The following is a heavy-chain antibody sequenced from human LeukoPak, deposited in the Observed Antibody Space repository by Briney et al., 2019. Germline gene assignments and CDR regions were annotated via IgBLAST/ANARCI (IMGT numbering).Heavy chain of an antibody. Sequence: GRSLRLSCAASGFTFSTYAIHWVRQAPGKGLEWVAVISYDGSNKFYADSVKGRFTISRDNSKNTLYLQMNSLRAEDTAVYYCAKPAPHNTDYYYGVHFDYWGQGTLVTVSS. CDR2: ISYDGSNK. J-gene: IGHJ4*02. CDR3: AKPAPHNTDYYYGVHFDY. CDR1: GFTFSTYA. V-gene: IGHV3-30*04. D-gene: IGHD3-22*01.